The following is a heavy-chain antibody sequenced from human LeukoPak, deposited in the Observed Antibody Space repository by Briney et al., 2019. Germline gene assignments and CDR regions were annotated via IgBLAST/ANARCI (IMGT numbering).Heavy chain of an antibody. CDR1: GFTFSSYA. D-gene: IGHD3-10*01. V-gene: IGHV3-64*01. J-gene: IGHJ6*03. CDR2: ISSNGGST. CDR3: ARPKGTYGSGQVQTGYMDV. Sequence: GGSLRLSCAASGFTFSSYAMHWVRQAPGKGLEYVSAISSNGGSTYYANSVKGRFTISRDNSKNTLYLQMGSLRAEDMAVYCCARPKGTYGSGQVQTGYMDVWGKGTTVTVSS.